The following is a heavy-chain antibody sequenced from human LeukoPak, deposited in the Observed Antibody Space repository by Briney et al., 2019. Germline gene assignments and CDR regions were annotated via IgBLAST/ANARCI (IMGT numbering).Heavy chain of an antibody. CDR2: INTYKGNT. D-gene: IGHD2-21*02. CDR3: VRDQRVGVTAFYRPFDP. Sequence: ASVKVSCKASGYTFTDFGISWARQAPGQGFEWMGWINTYKGNTNYAQKFQGRFTMTIDTSTRTAYMVLRSLRSDDTAIYYCVRDQRVGVTAFYRPFDPWGQGTSVTVSS. CDR1: GYTFTDFG. J-gene: IGHJ5*02. V-gene: IGHV1-18*01.